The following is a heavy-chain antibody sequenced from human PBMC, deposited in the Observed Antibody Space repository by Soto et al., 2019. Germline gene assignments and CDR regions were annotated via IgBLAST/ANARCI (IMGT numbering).Heavy chain of an antibody. D-gene: IGHD3-22*01. J-gene: IGHJ4*02. CDR1: GGTFSSSA. V-gene: IGHV1-69*13. Sequence: GASVKVSCKASGGTFSSSAIRWVRQAPGQGLEWMGGIIPIFGTTKHAQKFQGRVTSTADESTSTVYMELSRLTSEDTALYYCAKNNSDDSVVNYFLDIWGQAPPPTV. CDR2: IIPIFGTT. CDR3: AKNNSDDSVVNYFLDI.